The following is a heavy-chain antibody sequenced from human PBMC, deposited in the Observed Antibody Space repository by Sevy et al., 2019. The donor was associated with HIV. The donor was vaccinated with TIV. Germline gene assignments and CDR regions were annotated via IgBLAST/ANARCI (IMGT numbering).Heavy chain of an antibody. Sequence: GGSLRLSCAASGFTFSSNWLHWVRQAPGKRLVWVSRINSDGSSTTYADSVKGRFTISRDNAKNTLYLQMNSLRAEDTAVYYCVKSVGVSRGFDYWGQGTLVTVSS. CDR1: GFTFSSNW. J-gene: IGHJ4*02. D-gene: IGHD1-26*01. CDR3: VKSVGVSRGFDY. V-gene: IGHV3-74*01. CDR2: INSDGSST.